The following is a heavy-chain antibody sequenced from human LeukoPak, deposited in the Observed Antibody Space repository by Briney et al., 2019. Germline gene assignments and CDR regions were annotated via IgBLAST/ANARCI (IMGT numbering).Heavy chain of an antibody. CDR1: GFTFSSYA. Sequence: GGSLRLSCVASGFTFSSYAMHWVRQAPGKGLEWVAVISYDGSNKYYADSVKGRFTISRDNSKNTLYLQMNSLRAEDTAVYYCARDNGGSSRVYWGQGTLVTVSS. J-gene: IGHJ4*02. CDR3: ARDNGGSSRVY. V-gene: IGHV3-30*04. D-gene: IGHD1-26*01. CDR2: ISYDGSNK.